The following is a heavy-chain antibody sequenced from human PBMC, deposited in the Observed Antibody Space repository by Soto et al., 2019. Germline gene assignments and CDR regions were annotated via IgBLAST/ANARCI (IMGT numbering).Heavy chain of an antibody. Sequence: SETLSLTCTVSGGSISSYYWSWIRQPAGKGLEWIGRIYTSGSTNYNSSLKSRVTMSVDTSKNQFSLKLGSVTAADTAVCYCARVVVAGPSYYYYYGMDVWGQGTTVTVSS. CDR2: IYTSGST. CDR3: ARVVVAGPSYYYYYGMDV. V-gene: IGHV4-4*07. J-gene: IGHJ6*01. CDR1: GGSISSYY. D-gene: IGHD2-15*01.